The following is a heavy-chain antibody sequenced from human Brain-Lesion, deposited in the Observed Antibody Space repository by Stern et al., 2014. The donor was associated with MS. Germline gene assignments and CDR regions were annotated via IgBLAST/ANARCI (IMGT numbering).Heavy chain of an antibody. D-gene: IGHD3-3*01. J-gene: IGHJ2*01. CDR3: ARHGLGSSYVDWYFDL. Sequence: VQLVQSGAEVKKPGESLRITCPGSGYSFSTYWISWVRQMPGKGLEWMGRIYLGDGYTIHSPSFQGHLTIAVDKSINTAYLQWSSLKASDTAIYYGARHGLGSSYVDWYFDLWGRGTLVTVSS. CDR1: GYSFSTYW. V-gene: IGHV5-10-1*01. CDR2: IYLGDGYT.